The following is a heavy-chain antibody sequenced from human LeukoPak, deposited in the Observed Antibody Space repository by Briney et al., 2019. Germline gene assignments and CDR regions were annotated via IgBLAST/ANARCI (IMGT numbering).Heavy chain of an antibody. CDR1: GFTFSDYG. CDR2: IWYDGSNK. CDR3: AREGPRGNSQFDY. J-gene: IGHJ4*02. Sequence: GGSLRLSCAASGFTFSDYGMHWVRQAPGKGLEWVALIWYDGSNKYYTDSVKGRLTISRDNSKDTLFLQMNSLRAEDTAVYYCAREGPRGNSQFDYWGQGTLVTVST. V-gene: IGHV3-33*01. D-gene: IGHD2/OR15-2a*01.